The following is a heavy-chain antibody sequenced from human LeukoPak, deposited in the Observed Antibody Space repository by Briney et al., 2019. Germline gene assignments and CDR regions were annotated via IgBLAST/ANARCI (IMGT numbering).Heavy chain of an antibody. CDR3: ARVSARGYDY. CDR2: INSINAV. CDR1: GVMFDTYI. V-gene: IGHV3-48*01. J-gene: IGHJ4*02. D-gene: IGHD5-18*01. Sequence: GGSLRLSCAASGVMFDTYIMTWVRQAPGKGLEWISYINSINAVYYTDSVEGRFSISRDNAKNSLYLQMNSLRVEDTAIYYCARVSARGYDYWGRGTLVTVSS.